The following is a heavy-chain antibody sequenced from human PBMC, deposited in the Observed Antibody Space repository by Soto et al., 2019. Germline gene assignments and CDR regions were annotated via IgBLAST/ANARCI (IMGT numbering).Heavy chain of an antibody. D-gene: IGHD3-10*01. Sequence: GSLRLSCAASGFTFSSYGMHWVRQAPGKGLEWVAVIWYDGSNKYHADSVKGRFTISRDNSKNTLYLQMNSLRAEDTAVYYCARDSVTMVRGVSFDYWGQGTLVTVSS. CDR1: GFTFSSYG. J-gene: IGHJ4*02. V-gene: IGHV3-33*01. CDR2: IWYDGSNK. CDR3: ARDSVTMVRGVSFDY.